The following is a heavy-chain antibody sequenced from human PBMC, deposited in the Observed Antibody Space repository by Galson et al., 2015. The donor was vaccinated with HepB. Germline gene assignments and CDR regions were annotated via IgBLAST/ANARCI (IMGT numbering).Heavy chain of an antibody. CDR3: ATLATPVSGSYGRLRPSHYYYGMDV. Sequence: SVKVSCKVSGYTLTELSMHWVRQAPGKGLEWMGGFDPEDGETIYAQKFQGRVTMTEDTSTDTAYMELSSLRSEDTAVYYCATLATPVSGSYGRLRPSHYYYGMDVWGQGTTVTVSS. D-gene: IGHD1-26*01. V-gene: IGHV1-24*01. CDR2: FDPEDGET. CDR1: GYTLTELS. J-gene: IGHJ6*02.